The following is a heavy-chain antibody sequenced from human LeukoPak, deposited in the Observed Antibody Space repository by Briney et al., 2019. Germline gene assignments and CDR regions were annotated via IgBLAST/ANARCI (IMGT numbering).Heavy chain of an antibody. CDR1: GYSISSGYY. Sequence: SETLSLTXAVSGYSISSGYYWGWIRQPPGKGLEWIGSIYHIGSTYYNPSLKSPVTISVDTSKNQFSLKLSSVTAADTAVYYCARWVAAAGHFDYWGQGTLVTVSS. J-gene: IGHJ4*02. CDR2: IYHIGST. CDR3: ARWVAAAGHFDY. D-gene: IGHD6-13*01. V-gene: IGHV4-38-2*01.